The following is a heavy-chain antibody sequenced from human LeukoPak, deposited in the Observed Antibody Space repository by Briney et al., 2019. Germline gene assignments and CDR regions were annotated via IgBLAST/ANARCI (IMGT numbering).Heavy chain of an antibody. V-gene: IGHV3-23*01. CDR1: GFTFSSYA. J-gene: IGHJ4*02. CDR3: AKGSGIHDYGDFHYFDY. CDR2: ISGSGGST. Sequence: PGGSLRLSCAASGFTFSSYAMSWVRQAPGKGLEWVSAISGSGGSTYYADSVKGRFTISRDNSKNTLYLQMNSLRAEDTAVYYCAKGSGIHDYGDFHYFDYWGQGTLVTVSS. D-gene: IGHD4-17*01.